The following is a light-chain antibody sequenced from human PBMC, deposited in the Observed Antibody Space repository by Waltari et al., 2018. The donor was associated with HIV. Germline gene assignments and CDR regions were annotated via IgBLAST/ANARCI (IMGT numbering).Light chain of an antibody. CDR1: SSNIGSNT. V-gene: IGLV1-44*01. J-gene: IGLJ3*02. CDR3: TAWDDGLSDPV. Sequence: QSVLTQPPSASGTPGQRVTISCSGSSSNIGSNTVNWYQQHPGTAPKLLIYSNNQRPSGVPDRFSGSKSGTSASLAISGLQSEDEADYYCTAWDDGLSDPVFGGGTKLTVL. CDR2: SNN.